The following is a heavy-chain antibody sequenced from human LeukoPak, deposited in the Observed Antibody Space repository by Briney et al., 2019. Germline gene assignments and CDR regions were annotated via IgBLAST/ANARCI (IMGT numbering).Heavy chain of an antibody. D-gene: IGHD2-2*01. CDR2: INPNSGGT. Sequence: ASVKVSCKASGYTFTGYHMHWVRQAPGQGLEWMGWINPNSGGTNYAQKFQGRVTMTRDTSISTAYMELSRLRSDDTAVYYCAREIVVVPAARGVGNYWGQGTLVTVSS. J-gene: IGHJ4*02. V-gene: IGHV1-2*02. CDR1: GYTFTGYH. CDR3: AREIVVVPAARGVGNY.